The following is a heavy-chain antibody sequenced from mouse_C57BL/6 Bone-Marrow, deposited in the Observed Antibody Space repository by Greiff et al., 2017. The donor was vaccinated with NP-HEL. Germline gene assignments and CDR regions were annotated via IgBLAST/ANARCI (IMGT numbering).Heavy chain of an antibody. CDR2: INPSNGGT. J-gene: IGHJ1*03. CDR1: GYTFTSYW. V-gene: IGHV1-53*01. CDR3: ARFSGYYSRDWYFDV. Sequence: VQLQQPGTELVKPGASVKLSCKASGYTFTSYWMHWVKQRPGQGLEWIGNINPSNGGTNYNEKFKGKATLTADKSSSTAYMQLSSLTSEDSAVYFCARFSGYYSRDWYFDVWGTGTTVTVSS. D-gene: IGHD2-5*01.